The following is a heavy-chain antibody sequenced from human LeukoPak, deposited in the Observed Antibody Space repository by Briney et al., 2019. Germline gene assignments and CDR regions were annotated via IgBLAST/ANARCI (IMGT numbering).Heavy chain of an antibody. J-gene: IGHJ6*03. CDR1: GGSISSSSYY. Sequence: PSETLSLTCTVSGGSISSSSYYWGWIRQPPGKGLEWIGSIYYSGSTYYNPSLKSRVTISVDTSKNQFSLKLSSVTAADTAVYYCARVSTGYCSSTSCYGDYYYYYYMDVWGKGTTVTISS. CDR2: IYYSGST. D-gene: IGHD2-2*01. CDR3: ARVSTGYCSSTSCYGDYYYYYYMDV. V-gene: IGHV4-39*01.